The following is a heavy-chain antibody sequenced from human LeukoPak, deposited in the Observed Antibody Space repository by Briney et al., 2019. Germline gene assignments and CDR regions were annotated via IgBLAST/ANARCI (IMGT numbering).Heavy chain of an antibody. CDR3: ARRVRGVNDAFDI. D-gene: IGHD3-10*01. V-gene: IGHV4-38-2*02. CDR2: INHSGTT. CDR1: GHSINSGYY. J-gene: IGHJ3*02. Sequence: SETLSLTCTVSGHSINSGYYWGWIRQPPGKGLEWIGSINHSGTTYYSPSLKSRVTISVDTSKNQFSLNLSSVTAADTAVYYCARRVRGVNDAFDIWGQRTMVTVSS.